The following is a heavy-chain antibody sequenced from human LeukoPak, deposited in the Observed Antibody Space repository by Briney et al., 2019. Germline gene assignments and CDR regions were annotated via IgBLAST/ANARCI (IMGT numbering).Heavy chain of an antibody. CDR2: ISKSDNTK. J-gene: IGHJ4*02. D-gene: IGHD3-10*01. CDR3: ARVLGSYAVDY. Sequence: GGSLRLSCAASGFTFSDYYMSWIRRAPGEGLEWVSFISKSDNTKDYADSVRGRFTISRDNTKNSLYLQMNSLRIEDTAVYYCARVLGSYAVDYWGQGTLATVSS. CDR1: GFTFSDYY. V-gene: IGHV3-11*01.